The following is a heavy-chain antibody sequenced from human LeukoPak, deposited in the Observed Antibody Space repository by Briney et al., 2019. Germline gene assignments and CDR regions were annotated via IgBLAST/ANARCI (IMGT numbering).Heavy chain of an antibody. V-gene: IGHV1-2*02. J-gene: IGHJ6*03. CDR2: INPNSGGT. CDR1: GYTFTGYY. CDR3: ARESISYYYYYMDV. Sequence: ASVKVSCKASGYTFTGYYMHWVRQAPGQGLEWMGWINPNSGGTNYAQKFQGRVTMTRHTSISTAYMELSRLRSDDTAVYYCARESISYYYYYMDVWGKGTTVTVSS. D-gene: IGHD3-9*01.